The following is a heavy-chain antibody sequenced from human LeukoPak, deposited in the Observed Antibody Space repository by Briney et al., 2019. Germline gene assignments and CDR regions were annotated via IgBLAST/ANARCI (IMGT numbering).Heavy chain of an antibody. Sequence: GGSLRLSCAASKFTFSSYSMNWVRQAPGKGLELVSSISSSSSYIYYADSVKGRFTISRDNAKNSVYLQMNSLRAEDTAVYYCARDGDVVVVPAAEDYWGQGTLVTVSS. V-gene: IGHV3-21*01. CDR3: ARDGDVVVVPAAEDY. D-gene: IGHD2-2*01. J-gene: IGHJ4*02. CDR1: KFTFSSYS. CDR2: ISSSSSYI.